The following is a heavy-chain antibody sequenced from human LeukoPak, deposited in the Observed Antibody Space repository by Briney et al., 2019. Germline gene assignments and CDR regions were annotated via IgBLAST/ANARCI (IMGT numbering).Heavy chain of an antibody. J-gene: IGHJ3*02. Sequence: SETLSLTCAVYGGSFSGYYWSWIRQPPGKGLEWIGEINHSGSTNYNPSLKSRVIISVDTSKNQFSLKLSSVTAADTAVYYCARSLRYFDWLLPDAFDIWGQGTMVTVSS. CDR1: GGSFSGYY. CDR2: INHSGST. CDR3: ARSLRYFDWLLPDAFDI. V-gene: IGHV4-34*01. D-gene: IGHD3-9*01.